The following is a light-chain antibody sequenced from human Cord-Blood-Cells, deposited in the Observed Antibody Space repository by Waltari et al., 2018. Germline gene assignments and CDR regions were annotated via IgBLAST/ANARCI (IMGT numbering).Light chain of an antibody. Sequence: QSALTQPASVSGSPGQSITLSCTGPSSAVGGYNYVSWYQQHPGKAPKLMIYDVSNRPAGVSNRFSGSKSGNTASLTISGLQAEDEADYYCSSYTSSSTLEVFGTGTKVTVL. J-gene: IGLJ1*01. CDR2: DVS. V-gene: IGLV2-14*01. CDR1: SSAVGGYNY. CDR3: SSYTSSSTLEV.